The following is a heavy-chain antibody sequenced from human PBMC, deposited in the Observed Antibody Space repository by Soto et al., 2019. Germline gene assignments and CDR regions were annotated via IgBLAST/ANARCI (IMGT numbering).Heavy chain of an antibody. Sequence: QVRLVESGGDLVKPGESLRLSCVASGFTFIDYYMNWVRQAPGKGLEWISYISSTGKNIYYSDSVKGRFIVSRDNAKNSLFLQMNSLTADDTAVYYCGRSHGAGSSWGQGTRVTVSS. CDR2: ISSTGKNI. J-gene: IGHJ5*02. CDR3: GRSHGAGSS. D-gene: IGHD4-17*01. CDR1: GFTFIDYY. V-gene: IGHV3-11*01.